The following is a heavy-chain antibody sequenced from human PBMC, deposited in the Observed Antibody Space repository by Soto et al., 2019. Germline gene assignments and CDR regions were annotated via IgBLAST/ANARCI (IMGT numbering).Heavy chain of an antibody. CDR3: QRSRDGYNFLFDY. D-gene: IGHD5-12*01. V-gene: IGHV3-30*04. J-gene: IGHJ4*02. Sequence: PGGSLRLSCAASGFRFSTYSFHWVRQAPGKGLEWVALISYDGRTKDYADSVRGRVTVFRDNSKNTLYMQMNSLRPEDTAVYYCQRSRDGYNFLFDYWGQGTLVTVSS. CDR2: ISYDGRTK. CDR1: GFRFSTYS.